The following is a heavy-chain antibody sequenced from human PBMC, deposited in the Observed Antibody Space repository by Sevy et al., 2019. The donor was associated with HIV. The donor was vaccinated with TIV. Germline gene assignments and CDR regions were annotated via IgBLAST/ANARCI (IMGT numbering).Heavy chain of an antibody. CDR2: ISGSGGST. D-gene: IGHD6-13*01. CDR1: GFTFSSYA. Sequence: GGSLRLSCAASGFTFSSYAMSWVRQAPGKGLEWVSAISGSGGSTYYADSVKGRFTISRDNSKNTLYLQMNSLRAEDTAVYYCAKGLSSSWYLYYSGMDVWGQGTTVTVSS. J-gene: IGHJ6*02. V-gene: IGHV3-23*01. CDR3: AKGLSSSWYLYYSGMDV.